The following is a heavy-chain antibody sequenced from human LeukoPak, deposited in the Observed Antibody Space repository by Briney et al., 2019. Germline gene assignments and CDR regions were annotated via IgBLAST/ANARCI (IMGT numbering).Heavy chain of an antibody. CDR3: ARERADYGDYYCYGMDV. CDR1: GGSISSYY. CDR2: IYTSGST. D-gene: IGHD4-17*01. Sequence: PSETLSLTCTVSGGSISSYYWSWIRQPAGKGLEWNRRIYTSGSTNYNPSLKSRVTMSVDTSKNQFSLKLSSVTAADTAVYYCARERADYGDYYCYGMDVWGQGTTVTVSS. J-gene: IGHJ6*02. V-gene: IGHV4-4*07.